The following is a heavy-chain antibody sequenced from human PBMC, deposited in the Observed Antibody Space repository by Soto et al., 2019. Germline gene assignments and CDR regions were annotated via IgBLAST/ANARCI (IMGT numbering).Heavy chain of an antibody. Sequence: QVQLVQSGADVKKPGSSVKVSCKASGGTFSSYAISWVRQAPGQGLEWMGGIVPQFRTSNYAQKFQGRVTITADKSTNTAYMELRSLRSEDTAVYYCVRIVDPGFGSYYGMDVWGQGTTVTVCS. J-gene: IGHJ6*02. D-gene: IGHD5-18*01. CDR2: IVPQFRTS. CDR3: VRIVDPGFGSYYGMDV. V-gene: IGHV1-69*06. CDR1: GGTFSSYA.